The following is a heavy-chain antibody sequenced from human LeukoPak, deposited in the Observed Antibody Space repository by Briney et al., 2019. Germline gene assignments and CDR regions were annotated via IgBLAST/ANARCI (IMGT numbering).Heavy chain of an antibody. D-gene: IGHD1-26*01. CDR1: GYTFTRYG. Sequence: GASVKVSCKASGYTFTRYGMSGVRQAPGQGLEWMGWISGSNGNTNYAQKLQGRVTMTTDTSTGTAYMELRSLRSDDTAVYYCARSGRGTYYYFDYWGQGTLVTVSS. J-gene: IGHJ4*02. V-gene: IGHV1-18*01. CDR3: ARSGRGTYYYFDY. CDR2: ISGSNGNT.